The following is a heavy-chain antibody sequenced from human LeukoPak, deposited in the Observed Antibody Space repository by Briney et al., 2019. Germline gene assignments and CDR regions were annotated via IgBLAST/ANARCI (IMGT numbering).Heavy chain of an antibody. CDR3: ARGFGYYDSSGYPFED. Sequence: SETLSLTCAVYGGSFSGYYWSWIRQPPGKGLEWIGEINHSGSTNYNPSLKSRVTISVDTSKNQFSLKLSSVTAADTAVYYCARGFGYYDSSGYPFEDWGQGTLVTVSS. V-gene: IGHV4-34*01. CDR1: GGSFSGYY. D-gene: IGHD3-22*01. CDR2: INHSGST. J-gene: IGHJ4*02.